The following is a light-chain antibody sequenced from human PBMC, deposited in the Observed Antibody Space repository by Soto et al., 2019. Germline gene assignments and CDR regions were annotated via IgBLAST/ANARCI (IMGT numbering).Light chain of an antibody. CDR2: EVS. CDR3: SSYTSRRNYL. Sequence: LAQPASVSVSPGQGITICVTGTSSDVGGYNYVSWYQQHPGKAPKLMIYEVSNRPSGVSNRFSGSKSGNTASLTISGLQAEDEADYYCSSYTSRRNYLFGTGTKVTVL. J-gene: IGLJ1*01. V-gene: IGLV2-14*01. CDR1: SSDVGGYNY.